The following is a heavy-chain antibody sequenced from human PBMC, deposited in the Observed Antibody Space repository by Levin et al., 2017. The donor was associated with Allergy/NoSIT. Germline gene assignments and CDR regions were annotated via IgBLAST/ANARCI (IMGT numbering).Heavy chain of an antibody. J-gene: IGHJ4*02. Sequence: GESLKISCKASGYTFTGYYMHWVRQAPGQGLEWMGWINPNSGGTNYAQKFQGRVTMTRDTSISTAYMELSRLRSDDTAVYYCARDKFRSSWSPGAPDYWGQGTLVTVSS. CDR2: INPNSGGT. CDR3: ARDKFRSSWSPGAPDY. V-gene: IGHV1-2*02. D-gene: IGHD6-13*01. CDR1: GYTFTGYY.